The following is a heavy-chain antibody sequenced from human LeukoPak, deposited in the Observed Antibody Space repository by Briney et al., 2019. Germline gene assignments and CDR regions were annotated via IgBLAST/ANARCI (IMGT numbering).Heavy chain of an antibody. D-gene: IGHD2-2*01. CDR1: GYTFTSYY. V-gene: IGHV5-10-1*01. CDR2: IDPSDSYT. Sequence: KVSCKASGYTFTSYYMHWVRQAPGQGLEWMGRIDPSDSYTNYSPSFQGHVTISADKSISTAYLQWSSLRASDTAMYYCARQVGCSSTSCYGPRFDPWGQGTLVTVSS. CDR3: ARQVGCSSTSCYGPRFDP. J-gene: IGHJ5*02.